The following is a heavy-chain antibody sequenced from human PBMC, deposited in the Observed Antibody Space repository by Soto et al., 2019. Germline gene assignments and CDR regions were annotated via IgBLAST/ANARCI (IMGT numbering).Heavy chain of an antibody. J-gene: IGHJ6*02. D-gene: IGHD6-13*01. Sequence: QVQLVESGGGVVQPGRSLRLSCAASGFTFSSYGMHWVRQAPGKGLEWVAVISYDGSNKYYADSVKGRFTISRDNSKKTLYMQRDGLRAEDAAGYYWAKDFVRWAAAGPYGMDVWGQGTTVTVSS. CDR2: ISYDGSNK. CDR3: AKDFVRWAAAGPYGMDV. V-gene: IGHV3-30*18. CDR1: GFTFSSYG.